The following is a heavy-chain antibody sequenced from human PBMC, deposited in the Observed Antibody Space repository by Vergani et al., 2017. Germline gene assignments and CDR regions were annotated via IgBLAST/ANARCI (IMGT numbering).Heavy chain of an antibody. CDR2: IKNDGGNT. J-gene: IGHJ5*02. D-gene: IGHD1-7*01. Sequence: DVQLLQSGGDLVQPGGSLKLSCVASGFTFSTYAMSWVRQTPGKGLEWVSTIKNDGGNTHYADFVKGRFAISRDNSRNTLYLQMNSLRVEDTAVYHCGRRSVNYTWGQGPLFTV. CDR3: GRRSVNYT. CDR1: GFTFSTYA. V-gene: IGHV3-23*01.